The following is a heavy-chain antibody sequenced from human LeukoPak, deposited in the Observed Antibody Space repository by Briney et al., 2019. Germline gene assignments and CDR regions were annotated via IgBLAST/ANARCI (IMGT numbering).Heavy chain of an antibody. D-gene: IGHD2-21*02. CDR2: ISSGGSTI. Sequence: PGGSLRLSCAASGFTFSDYYMNWIRQAPGKGLEWVSYISSGGSTIYYADSVKGRFTIPRDNAKNSLYLQMNSLRAEDTAVYYCARAPYCGGDCYWVFDYWGQGTLVTVSS. V-gene: IGHV3-11*04. CDR3: ARAPYCGGDCYWVFDY. CDR1: GFTFSDYY. J-gene: IGHJ4*02.